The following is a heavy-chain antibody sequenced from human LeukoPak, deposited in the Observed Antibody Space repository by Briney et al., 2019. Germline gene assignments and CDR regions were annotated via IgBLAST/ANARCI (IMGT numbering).Heavy chain of an antibody. D-gene: IGHD3-10*01. CDR2: ISGSGGST. V-gene: IGHV3-23*01. CDR1: GFTFSSYA. CDR3: AKDHYYYGSGSYYCDY. J-gene: IGHJ4*02. Sequence: GGSLRLSCAASGFTFSSYAMSWVRQAPGKGLEWVSAISGSGGSTYYADSVKGRFTISRDNSKNTLYLQMNSLRAEDTAVYYCAKDHYYYGSGSYYCDYWGQGTLVTVSS.